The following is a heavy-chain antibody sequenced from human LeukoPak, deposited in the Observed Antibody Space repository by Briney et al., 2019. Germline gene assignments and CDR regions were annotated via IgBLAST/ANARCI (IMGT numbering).Heavy chain of an antibody. CDR2: ISYDGSNK. Sequence: PGGSLRLSCAASGSTFSSYGMHWVRQAPGKGLEWVAVISYDGSNKYYADSVKGRFTISRDNSKNTLYLQMNSLRAEDTAVYYCAKASCGGDCYYFDYWGQGTLVTVSS. D-gene: IGHD2-21*02. V-gene: IGHV3-30*18. J-gene: IGHJ4*02. CDR1: GSTFSSYG. CDR3: AKASCGGDCYYFDY.